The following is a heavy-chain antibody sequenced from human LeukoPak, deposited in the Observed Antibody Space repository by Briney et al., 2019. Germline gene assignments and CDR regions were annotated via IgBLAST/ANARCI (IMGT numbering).Heavy chain of an antibody. CDR1: SGSFSGYY. CDR2: INHSGST. D-gene: IGHD5-18*01. J-gene: IGHJ5*02. V-gene: IGHV4-34*01. Sequence: SETLSLTCAVYSGSFSGYYWSWIRQPPGKGLEWIGEINHSGSTNYNPSLKSRVTISVDTSKNQFSLKLSSVTAADTAVYYCARAGYSYGYPPKEAYNWFDPWGQGTLVTVSS. CDR3: ARAGYSYGYPPKEAYNWFDP.